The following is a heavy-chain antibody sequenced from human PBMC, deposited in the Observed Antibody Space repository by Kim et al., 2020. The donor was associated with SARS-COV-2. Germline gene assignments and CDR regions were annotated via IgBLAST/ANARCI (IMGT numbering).Heavy chain of an antibody. J-gene: IGHJ6*02. D-gene: IGHD3-22*01. Sequence: ASVKVSCKASGYTFTSYDINWVRQATGQGLEWMGWMNPNSGNTGYAQKSQGRVTMTRNTSISTAYMELSSLRSEDTAVYYCARGNRGITMIVVVINYYYYGMDVWGQGTTVTVSS. CDR2: MNPNSGNT. CDR3: ARGNRGITMIVVVINYYYYGMDV. CDR1: GYTFTSYD. V-gene: IGHV1-8*01.